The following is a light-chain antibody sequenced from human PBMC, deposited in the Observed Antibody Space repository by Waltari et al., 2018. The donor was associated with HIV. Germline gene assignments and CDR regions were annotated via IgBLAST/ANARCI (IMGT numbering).Light chain of an antibody. CDR3: ETWDSSLSGAV. V-gene: IGLV1-51*01. J-gene: IGLJ2*01. Sequence: QSVLTQPPSVSATPGQKVTISCSGSSSNIGRNYVSWYQQFSGTAPKLLIYENNKRPSGIPDRFSGSKSGTSATLGITGLQTGDEADYYCETWDSSLSGAVFGGGTQLTVL. CDR1: SSNIGRNY. CDR2: ENN.